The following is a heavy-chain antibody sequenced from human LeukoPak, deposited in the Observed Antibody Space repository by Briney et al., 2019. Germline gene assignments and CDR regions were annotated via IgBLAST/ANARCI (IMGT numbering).Heavy chain of an antibody. J-gene: IGHJ4*02. D-gene: IGHD2/OR15-2a*01. V-gene: IGHV3-30*18. CDR3: AKDRDNSLDY. Sequence: GGSLRLSCAASGFTFSSYGMHWVRQAPGKGLEWVAVISYDGSNKYYADSVKGRFTISRDNSKNTLYLQMNSLRAEDTAVYYCAKDRDNSLDYWGQGTLVTVSS. CDR2: ISYDGSNK. CDR1: GFTFSSYG.